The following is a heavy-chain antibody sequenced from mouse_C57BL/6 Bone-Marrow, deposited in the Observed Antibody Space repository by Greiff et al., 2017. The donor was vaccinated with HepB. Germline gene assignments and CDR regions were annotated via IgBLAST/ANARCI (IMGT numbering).Heavy chain of an antibody. J-gene: IGHJ1*03. V-gene: IGHV1-5*01. CDR2: IYPGNSDT. CDR1: GYTFTSYW. CDR3: TRCLYYYGSSYWYFDV. D-gene: IGHD1-1*01. Sequence: VQLQQSGTVLARPGASVKMSCKTSGYTFTSYWMHWVKQRPGQGLEWIGAIYPGNSDTSYNQKFKGKAKLTAVTSASTAYMELSSLTNEDSAVYYCTRCLYYYGSSYWYFDVWGTGTTVTVSS.